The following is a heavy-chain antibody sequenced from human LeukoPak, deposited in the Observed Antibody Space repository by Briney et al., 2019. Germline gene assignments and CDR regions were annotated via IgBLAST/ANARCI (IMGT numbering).Heavy chain of an antibody. CDR2: IYYSGTT. Sequence: SETLSLTCTVSGGSISSSKYYWGWIPQPPGKGLEWIGSIYYSGTTYYNPSLKRRVTISVDTSKNQFSLRLTSVTAADTAVYYCARPQKEMATITSVVAFDYWGQGTLVTVSS. D-gene: IGHD5-24*01. CDR3: ARPQKEMATITSVVAFDY. J-gene: IGHJ4*02. V-gene: IGHV4-39*01. CDR1: GGSISSSKYY.